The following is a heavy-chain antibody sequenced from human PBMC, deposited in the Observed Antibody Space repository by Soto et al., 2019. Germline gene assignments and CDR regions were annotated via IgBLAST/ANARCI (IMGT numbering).Heavy chain of an antibody. Sequence: TLSLTCTVSGGSISSGGYYWSWIRQHPGKGLEWIGYIYYSGSTYYNPSLKGRVTISVDTSKNQFSLKLSSVTAADTAVYYCARDRIDYGGNSCFDYWGQGTLVTVSS. CDR2: IYYSGST. J-gene: IGHJ4*02. CDR1: GGSISSGGYY. CDR3: ARDRIDYGGNSCFDY. D-gene: IGHD4-17*01. V-gene: IGHV4-31*03.